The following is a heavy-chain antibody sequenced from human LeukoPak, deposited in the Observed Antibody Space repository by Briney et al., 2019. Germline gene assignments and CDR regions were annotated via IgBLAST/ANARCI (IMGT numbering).Heavy chain of an antibody. CDR3: ARLSNPYCSGGTCSPTAFDS. CDR1: GYTFTNYW. Sequence: HGESLRISCQTSGYTFTNYWITWVRQMPGKGLEWMGRIDPSDSYTNYRPSFEGHVTFSTDKSTATVYLQWSSLEASDTAIYYCARLSNPYCSGGTCSPTAFDSWGQGTLVTVSS. CDR2: IDPSDSYT. D-gene: IGHD2-15*01. J-gene: IGHJ4*02. V-gene: IGHV5-10-1*01.